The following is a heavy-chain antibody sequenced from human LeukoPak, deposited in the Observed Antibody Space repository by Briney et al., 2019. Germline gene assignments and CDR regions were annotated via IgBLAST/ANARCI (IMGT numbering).Heavy chain of an antibody. CDR3: AKVTLPLRLGYNWNLDY. Sequence: GGSLRLSCAASGFTFSSYWMHWVCQAPGKGLVWVSRINSDGSSISYADSVKGRFTISRDNSKNTLYLQMNSLRAEDTAVYYCAKVTLPLRLGYNWNLDYWGQGTLVTVSS. CDR1: GFTFSSYW. V-gene: IGHV3-74*01. J-gene: IGHJ4*02. D-gene: IGHD1-20*01. CDR2: INSDGSSI.